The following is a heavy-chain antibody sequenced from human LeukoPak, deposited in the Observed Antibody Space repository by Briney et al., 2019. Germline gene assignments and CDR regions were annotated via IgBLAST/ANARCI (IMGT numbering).Heavy chain of an antibody. V-gene: IGHV1-69*13. D-gene: IGHD3-3*01. CDR3: ARGMEFLRHHDFWSGSTWFDP. Sequence: SVKVSCKASGGTFSYYAFSWVRQAPGQGPEWIGGIIPIYNVSNYAQKFHGRVTITADESTTTAYLKLSSLRSEDTAVYYCARGMEFLRHHDFWSGSTWFDPWGQGTLVTVSS. CDR1: GGTFSYYA. J-gene: IGHJ5*02. CDR2: IIPIYNVS.